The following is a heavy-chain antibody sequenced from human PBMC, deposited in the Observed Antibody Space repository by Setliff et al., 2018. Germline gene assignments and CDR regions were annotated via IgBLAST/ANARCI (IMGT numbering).Heavy chain of an antibody. CDR3: ARKKTVYWYYGTDV. V-gene: IGHV4-34*01. D-gene: IGHD2-15*01. J-gene: IGHJ6*02. CDR1: GGSFSGYY. CDR2: INHSGST. Sequence: NPSETLSLTCAVYGGSFSGYYWSWIRQPPGKGLEWIGEINHSGSTNYNPSLKSRVTISVDTSKNQFSLKLSSVTAADTAVYYCARKKTVYWYYGTDVWGQGTTVTVSS.